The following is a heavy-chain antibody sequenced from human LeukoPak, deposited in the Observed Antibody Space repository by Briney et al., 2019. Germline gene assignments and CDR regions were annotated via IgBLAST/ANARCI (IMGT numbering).Heavy chain of an antibody. CDR1: GFTFSGYG. J-gene: IGHJ5*01. V-gene: IGHV3-30*18. CDR3: AKNRVPTAITPDS. Sequence: GGSLRLSCAASGFTFSGYGMHWLRQAPGKGLEWVAVIPYDGSNKYYTDSVKGRFTISRDNSKNTLYLQMNSLRAEDTAVYYCAKNRVPTAITPDSWGQGTLVTVSS. D-gene: IGHD2-2*02. CDR2: IPYDGSNK.